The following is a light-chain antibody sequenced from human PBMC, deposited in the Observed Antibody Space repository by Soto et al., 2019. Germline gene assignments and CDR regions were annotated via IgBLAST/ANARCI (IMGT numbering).Light chain of an antibody. CDR1: SSDVGGYNY. CDR2: DVS. J-gene: IGLJ3*02. V-gene: IGLV2-11*01. Sequence: QSALTQPRSVSGSPGQSVTISCTGTSSDVGGYNYVSWYQQHPGKAPILMIYDVSKRPSGVPDRFSGSKSGNTASLTISGLQAEDEADYYCCSYAGSYTWVFGEGTKLTVL. CDR3: CSYAGSYTWV.